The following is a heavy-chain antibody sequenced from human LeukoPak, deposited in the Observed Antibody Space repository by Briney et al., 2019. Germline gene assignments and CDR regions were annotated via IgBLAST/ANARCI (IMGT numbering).Heavy chain of an antibody. J-gene: IGHJ4*02. Sequence: GGSLRLSCAASGFTYSSYWMSWVRQAPGKGLEWVANIKQDGSEKYYVDSVKGRFTISRDNAKNSLYLQMNSLRAEDTAVYYCARAPRRVRGVLIHFDYWGQGTLVTVSS. CDR2: IKQDGSEK. CDR1: GFTYSSYW. D-gene: IGHD3-10*01. V-gene: IGHV3-7*01. CDR3: ARAPRRVRGVLIHFDY.